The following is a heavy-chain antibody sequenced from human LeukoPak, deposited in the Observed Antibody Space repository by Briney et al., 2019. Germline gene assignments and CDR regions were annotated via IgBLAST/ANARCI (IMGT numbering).Heavy chain of an antibody. CDR3: ARDPQVYMDV. CDR2: INPDSGGT. J-gene: IGHJ6*03. V-gene: IGHV1-2*02. CDR1: GYTFTAYY. Sequence: ASVKVSCKASGYTFTAYYMHWVRQAPGQGLEWMGWINPDSGGTNYAQKLQGRVTMTTDTSTSTAYTELRSLRSDDTAVYYCARDPQVYMDVWGKGTTVTVSS.